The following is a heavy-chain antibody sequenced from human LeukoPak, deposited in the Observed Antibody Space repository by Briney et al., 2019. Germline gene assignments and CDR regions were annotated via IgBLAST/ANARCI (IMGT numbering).Heavy chain of an antibody. Sequence: GRSLRLSCAASGFTFSNYGMHWVRQAPGKGLEWVAVIWYDGSNKYYADSVKGRFTISRDNSKNTLYLQMNSLRAEDTAVYYCASSLTKHPDYWGQGTLVTVSS. V-gene: IGHV3-33*01. J-gene: IGHJ4*02. CDR1: GFTFSNYG. D-gene: IGHD3-9*01. CDR2: IWYDGSNK. CDR3: ASSLTKHPDY.